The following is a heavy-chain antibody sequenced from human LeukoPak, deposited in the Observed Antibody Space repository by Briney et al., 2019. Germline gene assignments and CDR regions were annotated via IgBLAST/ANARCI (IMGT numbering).Heavy chain of an antibody. CDR1: GYSFTGYY. Sequence: GASVSVSCKASGYSFTGYYIHWVRQAPGQGPEWMGWINPNSGGTKYAQRFQGRVTMTRDTSISTAYMDLSSLTSDGTAVYFCARGYRDSIGPCLDSWGQGTLVTVSS. D-gene: IGHD3-22*01. J-gene: IGHJ5*01. CDR2: INPNSGGT. CDR3: ARGYRDSIGPCLDS. V-gene: IGHV1-2*02.